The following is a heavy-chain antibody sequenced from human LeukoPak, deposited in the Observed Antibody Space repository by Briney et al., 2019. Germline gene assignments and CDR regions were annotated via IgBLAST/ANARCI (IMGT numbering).Heavy chain of an antibody. CDR2: ISSSSSTI. D-gene: IGHD3-10*01. CDR3: ARDQEGTYGSGINDAFDI. J-gene: IGHJ3*02. V-gene: IGHV3-48*01. CDR1: GFTFSSYS. Sequence: PGGSLRLSCAASGFTFSSYSMNWVRQAPGKGLEWVSYISSSSSTIYYADSVKGRFTISRDNAKNSLYLQMNSLRAEDTAVYYCARDQEGTYGSGINDAFDIWGQGTMVTVSS.